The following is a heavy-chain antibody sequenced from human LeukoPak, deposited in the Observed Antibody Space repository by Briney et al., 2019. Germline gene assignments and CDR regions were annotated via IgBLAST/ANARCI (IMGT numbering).Heavy chain of an antibody. Sequence: SVKVSCKASGYTFTSYDINWVRQAPGQGLEWMGRIIPIFGTANYAQKFQGRVTITTDESTSTAYMELSSLRSEDTAVYYCASSDFDWSMLGHHYYYMDVWGKGTTVTASS. J-gene: IGHJ6*03. CDR3: ASSDFDWSMLGHHYYYMDV. CDR2: IIPIFGTA. V-gene: IGHV1-69*05. D-gene: IGHD3-9*01. CDR1: GYTFTSYD.